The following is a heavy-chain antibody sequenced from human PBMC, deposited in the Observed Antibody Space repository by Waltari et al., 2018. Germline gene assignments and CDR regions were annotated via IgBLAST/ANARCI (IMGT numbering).Heavy chain of an antibody. J-gene: IGHJ6*02. CDR2: IYYSGST. V-gene: IGHV4-59*11. CDR3: ARDSPPYGMDV. Sequence: QVQLQESGPGLVKPSETLSLTCTVSGGSISSHYWSWIRQPPGKGLEWIGYIYYSGSTNYHPSLKSRVTISVDTSKTQFSLKLSSVTAADTAVYYCARDSPPYGMDVWGQGTTVTVSS. CDR1: GGSISSHY.